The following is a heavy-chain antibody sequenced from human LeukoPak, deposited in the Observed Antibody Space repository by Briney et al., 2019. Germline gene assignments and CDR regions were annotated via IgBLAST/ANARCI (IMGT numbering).Heavy chain of an antibody. J-gene: IGHJ4*02. CDR1: GFTFSSYE. CDR2: ISSSDNTI. CDR3: ARNWFYYGSGYDY. V-gene: IGHV3-48*03. D-gene: IGHD3-10*01. Sequence: GGSLRLSCAASGFTFSSYEMNWVRQAPGKGLEWVSYISSSDNTIYYADSVKGRFTISRDNAKNSLYLQMNSLRAEDTAVYYCARNWFYYGSGYDYWGQGTLVTVSS.